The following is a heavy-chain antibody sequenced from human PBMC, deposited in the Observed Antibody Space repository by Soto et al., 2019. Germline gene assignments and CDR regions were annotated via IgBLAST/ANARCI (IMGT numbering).Heavy chain of an antibody. CDR2: ISYDGSNK. D-gene: IGHD6-6*01. V-gene: IGHV3-30*18. J-gene: IGHJ4*02. Sequence: QVQLVESGGGVVQPGRSLRLSCAASGFAFSSYGMHWVRQAPGKGLEWVAVISYDGSNKYYADSVKGRFTISRDNSKNTLYLQMNSLRAEDTAVYYCAKDYWSIAAHPDYWGQGTLVTVSS. CDR1: GFAFSSYG. CDR3: AKDYWSIAAHPDY.